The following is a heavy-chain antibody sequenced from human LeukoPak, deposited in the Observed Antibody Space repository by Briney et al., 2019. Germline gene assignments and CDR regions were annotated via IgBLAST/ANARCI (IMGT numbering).Heavy chain of an antibody. D-gene: IGHD3-22*01. CDR1: GFTFSSYA. J-gene: IGHJ6*03. CDR2: ISGSGGST. CDR3: AKLGGGITMIVVVNYYYTDV. Sequence: GGSLRLSCAASGFTFSSYAMSWVRQAPGKGLEWVSAISGSGGSTYYADSVKGRFTISRDNSKNTLYLQMNSLRAEDTAVYYCAKLGGGITMIVVVNYYYTDVWGKGTTVTVSS. V-gene: IGHV3-23*01.